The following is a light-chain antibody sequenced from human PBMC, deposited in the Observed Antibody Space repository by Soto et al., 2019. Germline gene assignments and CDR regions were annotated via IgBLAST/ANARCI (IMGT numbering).Light chain of an antibody. CDR3: QQRDNWPPIT. J-gene: IGKJ5*01. Sequence: EIVMTQSPATLSVSPGERATLSFSASQSVSSNLAFYQQKPGQAPRLLIYGASTRATGIPDRFSGSGSGTDFTLTITRLEPEDFAVYSCQQRDNWPPITFGQGTRLEIK. CDR1: QSVSSN. V-gene: IGKV3-15*01. CDR2: GAS.